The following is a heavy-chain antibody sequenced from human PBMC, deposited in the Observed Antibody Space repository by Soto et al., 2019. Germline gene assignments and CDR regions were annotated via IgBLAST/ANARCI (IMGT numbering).Heavy chain of an antibody. CDR2: ISTFNGKT. CDR3: AILLTEGATFREDAFDL. Sequence: QIQLVQSGGDVKTPGASVKVSCTTSRYTFTSHGIAWVRQAPGQGLEWMGWISTFNGKTDYAQKFQGRVTMTADTITSTVHMELRSLRSDDTAVYYCAILLTEGATFREDAFDLWGPGTKVTVSS. V-gene: IGHV1-18*01. J-gene: IGHJ3*01. D-gene: IGHD3-9*01. CDR1: RYTFTSHG.